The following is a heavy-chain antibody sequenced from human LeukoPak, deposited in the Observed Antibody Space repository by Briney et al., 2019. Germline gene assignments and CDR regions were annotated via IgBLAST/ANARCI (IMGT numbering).Heavy chain of an antibody. D-gene: IGHD5-24*01. J-gene: IGHJ4*02. CDR2: IYPGDSDT. Sequence: GQSLKISCKASGYSFTSYWIAWVRQMPGKGLEWMGIIYPGDSDTRYSPSFQGQVTISADKSISTAYLQWSSLKASDTAMYYCTRYLSSGLEMATIIAYWGQGTLVTVSS. CDR3: TRYLSSGLEMATIIAY. CDR1: GYSFTSYW. V-gene: IGHV5-51*01.